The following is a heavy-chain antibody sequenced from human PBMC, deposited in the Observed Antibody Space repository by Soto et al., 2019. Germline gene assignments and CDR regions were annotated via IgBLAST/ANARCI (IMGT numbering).Heavy chain of an antibody. J-gene: IGHJ4*02. D-gene: IGHD3-10*01. CDR1: GYSFSEMS. CDR2: FDGEDGQT. V-gene: IGHV1-24*01. CDR3: GITGATGPLDY. Sequence: ASVKVSCKVSGYSFSEMSMHWVRQTPEKGLEWMGSFDGEDGQTMYAQKFQGRVTMTEDTSADTAYMELSSLRSDDTAVYYCGITGATGPLDYWGQGSRVTAPQ.